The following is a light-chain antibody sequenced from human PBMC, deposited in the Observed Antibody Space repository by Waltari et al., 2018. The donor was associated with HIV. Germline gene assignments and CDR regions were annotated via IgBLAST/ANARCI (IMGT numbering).Light chain of an antibody. CDR1: SSYVGGYNY. V-gene: IGLV2-8*01. J-gene: IGLJ1*01. Sequence: QSALTQPPSASGSPGPSVPISCTGTSSYVGGYNYVSWYQQHPGKAPKLMIYELSKRPSGVPDRFSGSKSGNTASLTVSGLQAEDEADYYCSSYAGSNNSVFGTGTKVTVL. CDR2: ELS. CDR3: SSYAGSNNSV.